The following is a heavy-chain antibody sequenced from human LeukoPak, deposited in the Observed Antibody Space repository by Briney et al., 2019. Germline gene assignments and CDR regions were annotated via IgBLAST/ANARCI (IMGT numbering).Heavy chain of an antibody. J-gene: IGHJ4*02. D-gene: IGHD3-22*01. Sequence: PGGSLTLSCAASGFTFSSYAMSWVRQAPGKGLEWVSAISGSGGSTYYADSVKSRFTISRDNPKTTLYLQMNSLRAEDTAVYYCAKRRQDYYDSSGYGYSFDYWGQGTLVTVSS. CDR3: AKRRQDYYDSSGYGYSFDY. CDR1: GFTFSSYA. V-gene: IGHV3-23*01. CDR2: ISGSGGST.